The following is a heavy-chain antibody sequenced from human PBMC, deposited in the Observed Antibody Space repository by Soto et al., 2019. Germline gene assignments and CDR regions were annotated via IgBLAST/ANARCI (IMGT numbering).Heavy chain of an antibody. CDR2: INPNSGNI. CDR3: ARDRASGSYYLLDY. CDR1: GNTFTSYD. V-gene: IGHV1-8*01. J-gene: IGHJ4*02. Sequence: ASVKVSCKASGNTFTSYDINWVLQATGHGLEWMGWINPNSGNIGYAQKFQGRVTMTRDTAIRTAYMEVSRLRSDDTAVYYCARDRASGSYYLLDYWGQGTLVTVSS. D-gene: IGHD3-10*01.